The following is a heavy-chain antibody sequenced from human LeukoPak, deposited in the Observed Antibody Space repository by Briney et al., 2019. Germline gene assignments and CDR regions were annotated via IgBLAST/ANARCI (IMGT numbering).Heavy chain of an antibody. CDR1: GYTFTSYI. V-gene: IGHV1-18*04. D-gene: IGHD1-26*01. Sequence: ASVKVSCKASGYTFTSYIINWVRQAPGQGLEWMGWISTYNENTNYAQRFQVRVTMTTDTSTSTAYMELRSLTSDDTAVYYCARGYPSDYWGQGTLVTVSS. CDR3: ARGYPSDY. J-gene: IGHJ4*02. CDR2: ISTYNENT.